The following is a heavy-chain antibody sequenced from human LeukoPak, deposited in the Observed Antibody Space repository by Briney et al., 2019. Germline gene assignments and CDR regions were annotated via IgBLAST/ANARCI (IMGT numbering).Heavy chain of an antibody. CDR2: IYYSGST. CDR1: GGSISSYY. J-gene: IGHJ4*02. Sequence: SETLSLTCTVSGGSISSYYWGWIRQPPGKGLEWIGSIYYSGSTYYNPSLKSRVTISVDTSKNQFSLKLSSVTAADTAVYYCARLMAAADDYWGQGTLVTVSS. V-gene: IGHV4-39*01. D-gene: IGHD6-13*01. CDR3: ARLMAAADDY.